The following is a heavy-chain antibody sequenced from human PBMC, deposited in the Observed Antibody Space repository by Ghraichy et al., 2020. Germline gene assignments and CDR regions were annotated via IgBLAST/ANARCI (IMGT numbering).Heavy chain of an antibody. CDR1: GFTFSSYA. CDR3: ARDYDFQDAFDI. D-gene: IGHD3-3*01. CDR2: ISYDGSNK. J-gene: IGHJ3*02. V-gene: IGHV3-30-3*01. Sequence: GGSLRLSCAASGFTFSSYAMHWVRQAPGKGLEWVAVISYDGSNKYYADSVKGRFTISRDNSKNTLYLQMNSLRAEDTAVYYCARDYDFQDAFDIWGQGTMVTVSS.